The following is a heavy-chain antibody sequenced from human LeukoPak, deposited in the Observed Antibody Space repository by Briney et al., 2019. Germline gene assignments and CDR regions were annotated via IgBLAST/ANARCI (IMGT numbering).Heavy chain of an antibody. CDR1: GYTFSGYY. CDR3: ARGGLRVMVYRLYYMDV. CDR2: INPNSGDT. D-gene: IGHD2-8*01. Sequence: ASVKVSCKASGYTFSGYYMHWVRQAPGQGLEWMGWINPNSGDTKYAQKFQGRVTMTRDTSISTAYIELTRLRSDDTAVYYCARGGLRVMVYRLYYMDVWGKGTTVTVSS. J-gene: IGHJ6*03. V-gene: IGHV1-2*02.